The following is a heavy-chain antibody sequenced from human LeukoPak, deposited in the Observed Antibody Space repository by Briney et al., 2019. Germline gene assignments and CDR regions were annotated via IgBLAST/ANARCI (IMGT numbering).Heavy chain of an antibody. J-gene: IGHJ2*01. CDR2: ISWNSGHR. D-gene: IGHD3-10*01. V-gene: IGHV3-9*01. CDR1: GFTFDDYA. CDR3: AKDRRPTVSGGYFDL. Sequence: GRSLRLSRAASGFTFDDYAMHWVRQAPGKGLEWVSGISWNSGHRGYADSVKGRFTISRDNAKNSLYLQMKSLRAEDTALYYCAKDRRPTVSGGYFDLWGRGTLVIVSS.